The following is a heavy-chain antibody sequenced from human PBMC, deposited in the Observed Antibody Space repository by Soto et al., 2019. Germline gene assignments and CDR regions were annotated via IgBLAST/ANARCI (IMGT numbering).Heavy chain of an antibody. V-gene: IGHV3-33*01. J-gene: IGHJ5*01. Sequence: QVQLVESGGGVVQPGRSLRLSCAASGFTFSSYGMHWVRQAPGKGLEWVAVIWYDGSNKYYADSVKGRFTISRDNSKNTLYXXXXXXXXXXXXXXXXXXDESWG. CDR2: IWYDGSNK. CDR3: XXDES. CDR1: GFTFSSYG.